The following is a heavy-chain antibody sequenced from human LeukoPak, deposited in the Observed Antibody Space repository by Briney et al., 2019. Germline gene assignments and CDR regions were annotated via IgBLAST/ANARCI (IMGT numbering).Heavy chain of an antibody. CDR3: ARGVGESARGDYYNMDV. V-gene: IGHV3-48*02. J-gene: IGHJ6*02. CDR1: GFIFSSYT. D-gene: IGHD3-10*01. CDR2: ISSSSSVI. Sequence: GGSLRLSCAASGFIFSSYTMNGVRQAPRKGLEWVSYISSSSSVIYYADSVKGRLTISRDNAKNSLFLQMNSVRDEDTAVYYCARGVGESARGDYYNMDVWGQGTTVTVSS.